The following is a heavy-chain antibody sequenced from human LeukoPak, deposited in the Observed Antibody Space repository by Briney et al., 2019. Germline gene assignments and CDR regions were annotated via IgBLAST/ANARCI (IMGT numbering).Heavy chain of an antibody. V-gene: IGHV3-30*02. J-gene: IGHJ6*03. CDR3: SSGLLGYYYYMDV. Sequence: GGSLRLSCAAYGFIFSSYGMHWVRQAPGKGLEWVAFIRYDGSNKYYADSVKGRFTISRDNSKNTLYLQMNSLRAEDTAVYYCSSGLLGYYYYMDVWGKGTTVTISS. CDR1: GFIFSSYG. CDR2: IRYDGSNK. D-gene: IGHD3-10*01.